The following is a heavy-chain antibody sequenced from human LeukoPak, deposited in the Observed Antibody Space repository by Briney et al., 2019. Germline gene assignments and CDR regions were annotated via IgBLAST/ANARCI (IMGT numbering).Heavy chain of an antibody. Sequence: GGSLRLSCAASGFTFSSYAMSWVRQAPGKGLEWVSAISGSGGSTYYADSVKGRFTISRDNSKNTLYLQMNSLRAEDTALYYCAAQKRGNYRPYYFDYWGQGTLVTVSS. CDR2: ISGSGGST. J-gene: IGHJ4*02. V-gene: IGHV3-23*01. CDR1: GFTFSSYA. D-gene: IGHD3-16*02. CDR3: AAQKRGNYRPYYFDY.